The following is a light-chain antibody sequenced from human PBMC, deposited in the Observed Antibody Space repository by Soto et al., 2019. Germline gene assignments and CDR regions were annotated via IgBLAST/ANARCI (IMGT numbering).Light chain of an antibody. CDR1: QGISSW. CDR2: AAS. V-gene: IGKV1-12*01. Sequence: IQMTQCASTLSGSVGDRVTITCRASQGISSWLAWYQQKPGKAPKLLIYAASSLQSGVPSRFSGSGSGTDFTLTISSLQPEDFATYYCQHFRSFPITFGQGTRLEI. J-gene: IGKJ5*01. CDR3: QHFRSFPIT.